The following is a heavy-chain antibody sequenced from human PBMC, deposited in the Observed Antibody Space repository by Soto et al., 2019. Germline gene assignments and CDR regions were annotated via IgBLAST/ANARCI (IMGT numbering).Heavy chain of an antibody. CDR3: ARGGQLRYFDRSRYNWFDP. V-gene: IGHV3-48*01. CDR1: GFTFSSYS. CDR2: ISSSSSTI. J-gene: IGHJ5*02. Sequence: PGGSLRLSCAASGFTFSSYSMNWVRQAPGKGLEWVSYISSSSSTIYYADSVKGRFTISRDNAKNSLYLQMNSLRAEDTAVYYCARGGQLRYFDRSRYNWFDPWGQGTLVTVSS. D-gene: IGHD3-9*01.